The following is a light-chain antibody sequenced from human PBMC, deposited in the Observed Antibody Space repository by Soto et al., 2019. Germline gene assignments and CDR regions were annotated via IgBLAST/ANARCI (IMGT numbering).Light chain of an antibody. CDR2: GAS. CDR1: QSVHTF. V-gene: IGKV3-11*01. J-gene: IGKJ5*01. CDR3: HQRSNWPPDT. Sequence: EIVVTQSPGTLSVSPWEGASLSCRASQSVHTFLAWYQQKPGQPPRLLIYGASTRATGVPARFSGSGSGTDFTLTISSLEPEDFAVYYCHQRSNWPPDTFGQGTRLEI.